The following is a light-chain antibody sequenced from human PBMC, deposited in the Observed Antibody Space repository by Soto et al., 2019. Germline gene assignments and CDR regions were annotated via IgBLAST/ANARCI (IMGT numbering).Light chain of an antibody. Sequence: QSVLTQPPSVSGTPGQRVTISCSGSTSNIGSNYVYWYQQLPGLAPKLLIYINNQRPSGVPDRFSGSKSGTSASLAISGLRSEDEADYYCAARDDSSREVFGTGTKVTVL. CDR3: AARDDSSREV. CDR2: INN. J-gene: IGLJ1*01. V-gene: IGLV1-47*01. CDR1: TSNIGSNY.